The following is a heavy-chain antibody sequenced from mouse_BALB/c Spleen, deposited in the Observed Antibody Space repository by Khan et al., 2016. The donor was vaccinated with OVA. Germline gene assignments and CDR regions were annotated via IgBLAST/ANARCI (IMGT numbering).Heavy chain of an antibody. V-gene: IGHV1S135*01. CDR1: GYSFTTYY. Sequence: IQLVQSGPELMKPGTSVKISCKASGYSFTTYYIHWVIQTPGKSLEWIGYIDPFSGGTTYNQKFKGKATLTVDKSSSTAYIHLSNLTSEDSAVYYCKRHGYVAWFTYWGQGTLVTVSA. CDR3: KRHGYVAWFTY. CDR2: IDPFSGGT. D-gene: IGHD2-2*01. J-gene: IGHJ3*01.